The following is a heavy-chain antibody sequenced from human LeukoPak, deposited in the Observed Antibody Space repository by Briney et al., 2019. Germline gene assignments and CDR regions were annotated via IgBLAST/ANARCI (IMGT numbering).Heavy chain of an antibody. V-gene: IGHV3-11*04. Sequence: GGSLRLSCAASGFTFSDYYMSWIRQAPGKGLEWVSYISSSGSTIYYADSVKGRFTISRDNAKNSLYLQMNSLRAEDTAVYYCARDSSTDYYDSSGYYFDYWGQGTLVTVSS. CDR1: GFTFSDYY. J-gene: IGHJ4*02. CDR3: ARDSSTDYYDSSGYYFDY. CDR2: ISSSGSTI. D-gene: IGHD3-22*01.